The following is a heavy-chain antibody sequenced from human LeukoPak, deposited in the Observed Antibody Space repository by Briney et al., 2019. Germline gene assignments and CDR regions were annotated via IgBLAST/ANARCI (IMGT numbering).Heavy chain of an antibody. CDR2: ISGSSVTI. V-gene: IGHV3-48*02. D-gene: IGHD3-10*01. J-gene: IGHJ4*02. CDR1: GFTFSGYS. CDR3: GRDYYGSIDY. Sequence: GGSLRLSCAASGFTFSGYSMNWVRQAPGKGLEWVSYISGSSVTIYYADSVKGRFTISRDNAKNSVYLQMNSLRDDDTAVYYCGRDYYGSIDYWGQGTLVTVSS.